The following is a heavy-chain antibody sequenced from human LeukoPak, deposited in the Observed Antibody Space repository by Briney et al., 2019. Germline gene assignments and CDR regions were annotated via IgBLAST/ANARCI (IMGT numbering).Heavy chain of an antibody. D-gene: IGHD2-2*01. CDR2: TRNKANSYTT. CDR3: ARVRYCSSTTCRGAFDI. J-gene: IGHJ3*02. Sequence: GGSLRLSCAASGFTFSDHYMDWVRQAPGKGLEWVGRTRNKANSYTTEYAASVKGRYTISRADSENSLYLQMNSLKTEDTAVYYCARVRYCSSTTCRGAFDIWGQGTMVTVSS. V-gene: IGHV3-72*01. CDR1: GFTFSDHY.